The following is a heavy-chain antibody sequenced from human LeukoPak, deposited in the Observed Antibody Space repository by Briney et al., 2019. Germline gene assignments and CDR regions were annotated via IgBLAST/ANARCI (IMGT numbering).Heavy chain of an antibody. Sequence: PGGSLRLSCAASGFIFSSSGMHWVRQAPGKGLEWVAFIRYDGSNEYYADSVKGRFTISRDNSKNMVYLQMNSLREEDSAVYYCARDLHPWALDYWGQGTLATVSS. CDR2: IRYDGSNE. J-gene: IGHJ4*02. V-gene: IGHV3-30*02. CDR3: ARDLHPWALDY. CDR1: GFIFSSSG.